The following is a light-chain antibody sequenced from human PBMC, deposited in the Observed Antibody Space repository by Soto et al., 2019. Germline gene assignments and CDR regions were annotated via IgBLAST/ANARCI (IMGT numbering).Light chain of an antibody. CDR2: GAS. J-gene: IGKJ1*01. CDR1: QSVSSSY. V-gene: IGKV3-20*01. Sequence: EIVLTQSPGTLSLSPGDIATLSCRASQSVSSSYLAWYQQKPGQAPRLLIYGASSRATGIPDRFSGSGSGTDFTLTISRLEPEDVAVYYCQQYGSSLWTLGQGTKVDIK. CDR3: QQYGSSLWT.